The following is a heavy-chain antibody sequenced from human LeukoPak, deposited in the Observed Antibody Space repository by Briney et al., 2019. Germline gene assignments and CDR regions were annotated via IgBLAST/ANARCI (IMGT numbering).Heavy chain of an antibody. J-gene: IGHJ4*02. CDR1: GFTFSNYA. CDR3: ARATRGYSYVLDY. V-gene: IGHV3-23*01. CDR2: ISGSGGST. Sequence: GGSLRLSCAASGFTFSNYAMSWVRQAPGKGLEWVSGISGSGGSTYFADSVKGRFTISRDNPKNTLYLQMNSLRAEDTAVYYCARATRGYSYVLDYWGQGTLVTVSS. D-gene: IGHD5-18*01.